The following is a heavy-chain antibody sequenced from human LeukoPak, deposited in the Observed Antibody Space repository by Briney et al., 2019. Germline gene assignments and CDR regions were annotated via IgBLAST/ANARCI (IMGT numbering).Heavy chain of an antibody. V-gene: IGHV1-69*04. CDR2: IIPILGIA. CDR3: ARVVAAAGRYYFDY. Sequence: SVKVSCKASGGTFSSYAISWVRQAPGQGLEWMGRIIPILGIANYAQKFQGRVTITADKSTSTANMELSSLRSEDTAVYYCARVVAAAGRYYFDYWGQGTLVTVSS. D-gene: IGHD6-13*01. J-gene: IGHJ4*02. CDR1: GGTFSSYA.